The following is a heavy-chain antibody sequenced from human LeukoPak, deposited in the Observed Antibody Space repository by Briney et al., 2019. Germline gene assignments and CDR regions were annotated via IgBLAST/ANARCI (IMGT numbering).Heavy chain of an antibody. CDR3: ARSLFWDILAPGAFDI. CDR1: GFTFTMHW. J-gene: IGHJ3*02. CDR2: IKQDGSEK. D-gene: IGHD3-9*01. Sequence: GGSLRLSCTASGFTFTMHWMAWVRQAPGKGLEWVANIKQDGSEKYYAESVKGRFTISRDNAENALSLQMNSLRAEDTAVYYCARSLFWDILAPGAFDIWGQGTMVTVSS. V-gene: IGHV3-7*01.